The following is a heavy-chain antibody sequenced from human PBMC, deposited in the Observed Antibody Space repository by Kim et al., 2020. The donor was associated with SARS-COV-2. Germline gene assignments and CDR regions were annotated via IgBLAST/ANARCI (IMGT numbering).Heavy chain of an antibody. CDR3: TRHRVTGFLEN. D-gene: IGHD7-27*01. J-gene: IGHJ1*01. Sequence: SETLSLTCTVSGDSITTYWWSWIRQAPGKGLQWMGYVYYGETTKYNPSLQSRISMSLDTSKNQFFLKLYSVTAADTAVYYCTRHRVTGFLENWGQGTQVT. CDR1: GDSITTYW. CDR2: VYYGETT. V-gene: IGHV4-59*08.